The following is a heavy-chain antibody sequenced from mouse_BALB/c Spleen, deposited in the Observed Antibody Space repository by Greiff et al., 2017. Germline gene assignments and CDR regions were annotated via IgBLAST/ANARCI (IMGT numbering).Heavy chain of an antibody. V-gene: IGHV2-9-2*01. CDR2: IWTGGGT. D-gene: IGHD1-1*01. CDR3: VRDLVPLTTVVEAYAMDY. J-gene: IGHJ4*01. CDR1: GFSLTSYD. Sequence: QVQLKESGPGLVAPSQSLSITCTVSGFSLTSYDISWIRQPPGKGLEWLGVIWTGGGTNYNSAFMSRLSISKDNSKSQVFLKMNSLQTDDTAIYYCVRDLVPLTTVVEAYAMDYWGQGTSVTVSS.